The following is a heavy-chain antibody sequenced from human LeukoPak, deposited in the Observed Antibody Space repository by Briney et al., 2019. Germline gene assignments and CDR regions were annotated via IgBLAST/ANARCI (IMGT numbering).Heavy chain of an antibody. CDR1: GYTFASYY. CDR3: ARDKTRYSSGWYGEY. Sequence: ASVKVSRKASGYTFASYYMHWVRQAPGQGLEWVGIINPSGGSTSYAQKFQGRVTMTRDTSTSTVYMELSSLRSEDTAVYYCARDKTRYSSGWYGEYWGQGTLVTVSS. CDR2: INPSGGST. J-gene: IGHJ4*02. V-gene: IGHV1-46*01. D-gene: IGHD6-19*01.